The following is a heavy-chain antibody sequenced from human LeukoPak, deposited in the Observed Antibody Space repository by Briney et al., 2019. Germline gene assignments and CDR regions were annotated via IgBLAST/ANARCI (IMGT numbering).Heavy chain of an antibody. CDR1: GGSISSGSYY. J-gene: IGHJ4*02. D-gene: IGHD1-14*01. CDR2: IYTSGST. V-gene: IGHV4-61*02. CDR3: ARVSPRPRFDY. Sequence: SETLSLTCTVSGGSISSGSYYWSWIRQPAGKGLEWIGRIYTSGSTNYNPSLKSRVTISVGTSKKQVSLKLSSVTAADTAVYYCARVSPRPRFDYWGQGTLVTVSS.